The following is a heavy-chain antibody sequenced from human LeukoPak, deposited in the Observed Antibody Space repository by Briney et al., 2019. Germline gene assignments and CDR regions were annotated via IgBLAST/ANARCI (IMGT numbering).Heavy chain of an antibody. J-gene: IGHJ4*02. CDR2: IFSSGST. D-gene: IGHD4-17*01. V-gene: IGHV4-4*07. CDR1: GGSLNNY. CDR3: ARGRAVTTGDDY. Sequence: SETLSLTCTVSGGSLNNYWSWIRQPAGKGLAWIGRIFSSGSTVYHPSLKSRVTMSVDTSRNSFSLKLTSVTAADTAVYYCARGRAVTTGDDYWGQGTLVTVSS.